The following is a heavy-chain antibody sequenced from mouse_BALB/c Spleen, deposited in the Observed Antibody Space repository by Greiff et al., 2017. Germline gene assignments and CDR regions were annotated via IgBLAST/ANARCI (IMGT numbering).Heavy chain of an antibody. V-gene: IGHV2-4*02. J-gene: IGHJ2*01. CDR3: ARNYDCDYFDY. Sequence: QVQLKESGPGLVQPSQSLSITCTVSGFSLTSYGVHWVRQPPGKGLEWLGVIWGGGSTDYNAAFISRLSISKDNSKSQVFFKMNSLQADDTAIYYCARNYDCDYFDYWGQGTTLTVSA. CDR1: GFSLTSYG. D-gene: IGHD2-4*01. CDR2: IWGGGST.